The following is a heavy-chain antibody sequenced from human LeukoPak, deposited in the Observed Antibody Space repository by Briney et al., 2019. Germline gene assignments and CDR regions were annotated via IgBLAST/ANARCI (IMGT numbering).Heavy chain of an antibody. Sequence: GGSLRLSCAASGFTFSSYAMSWVRQAPGKGLEWVSAISGSDGSTYYADSVKGRFTISRDNSKNTLYLQMNSLRAEDTAVHYCAKDRGYYGSGRVDYFDYWGQGTLVTVSS. CDR3: AKDRGYYGSGRVDYFDY. CDR1: GFTFSSYA. J-gene: IGHJ4*02. CDR2: ISGSDGST. V-gene: IGHV3-23*01. D-gene: IGHD3-10*01.